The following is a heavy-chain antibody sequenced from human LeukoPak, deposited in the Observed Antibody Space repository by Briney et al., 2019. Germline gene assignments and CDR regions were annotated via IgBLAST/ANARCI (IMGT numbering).Heavy chain of an antibody. CDR1: GFTFSSYG. D-gene: IGHD3-22*01. J-gene: IGHJ4*02. V-gene: IGHV3-30*18. Sequence: GGSLRLSCAASGFTFSSYGKHWVRQAPGKGLEWVAVISYDGSNKYYADSVKGRFTISRDNSKNTLYLQMNSLRAEDTAVYYCAKGLSITMISVYFDYWGQGTLVTVSS. CDR3: AKGLSITMISVYFDY. CDR2: ISYDGSNK.